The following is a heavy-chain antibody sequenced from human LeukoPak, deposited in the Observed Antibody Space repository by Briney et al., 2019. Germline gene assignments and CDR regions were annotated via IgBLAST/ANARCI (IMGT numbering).Heavy chain of an antibody. V-gene: IGHV4-39*07. Sequence: PSETLSLTCTVSGGSISSSSYYRGWIRQPPGKGLEWIGSIYYSGSTYYNPSLKSRVTISVDTSKNQFSLKLSSVTAADTAVYYCARRGSSWQLIPRNFDYWGQGTLVTVSS. J-gene: IGHJ4*02. CDR1: GGSISSSSYY. CDR3: ARRGSSWQLIPRNFDY. CDR2: IYYSGST. D-gene: IGHD6-13*01.